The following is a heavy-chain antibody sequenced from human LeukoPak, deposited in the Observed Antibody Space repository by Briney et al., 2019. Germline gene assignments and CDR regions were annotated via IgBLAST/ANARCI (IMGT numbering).Heavy chain of an antibody. CDR2: IYYSGST. V-gene: IGHV4-39*01. CDR3: ARHKYSSGRYETDY. D-gene: IGHD6-19*01. CDR1: GGSFSGYY. Sequence: SETLSLTCAVYGGSFSGYYWGWIRQPPGKGLEWIGSIYYSGSTYYNPSLKSRVTISVDTSKNQFSLRLTSVTAADKDVYYCARHKYSSGRYETDYWGQGTLVTVSS. J-gene: IGHJ4*02.